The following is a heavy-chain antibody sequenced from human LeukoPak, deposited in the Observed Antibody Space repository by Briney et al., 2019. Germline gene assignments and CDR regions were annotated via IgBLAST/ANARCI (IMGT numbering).Heavy chain of an antibody. CDR2: IKQDGSEK. D-gene: IGHD7-27*01. CDR3: ARRQFNWGSAFDI. CDR1: GFTVSSNY. Sequence: PGGSLRLSCAASGFTVSSNYMNWVRQAPGKGLEWVANIKQDGSEKYYVDSVKGRFTISRDNAKNSLYLQMNSLRAEDTAVYYCARRQFNWGSAFDIWGQGTMVTVTS. V-gene: IGHV3-7*01. J-gene: IGHJ3*02.